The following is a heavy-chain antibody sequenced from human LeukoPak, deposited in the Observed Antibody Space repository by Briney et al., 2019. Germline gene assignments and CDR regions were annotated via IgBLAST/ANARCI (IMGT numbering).Heavy chain of an antibody. CDR3: AKDPGSGWYWGYFDY. J-gene: IGHJ4*02. D-gene: IGHD6-19*01. V-gene: IGHV3-23*01. CDR2: ISGSGGST. CDR1: GFTFSSYA. Sequence: GGSLGLSCAASGFTFSSYAMSWVRQAPGKGLEWVSAISGSGGSTYYADSVKGRFTISRDNSKNTLYLQMNSLRAEDTAVYYCAKDPGSGWYWGYFDYWGQGTLVTVSS.